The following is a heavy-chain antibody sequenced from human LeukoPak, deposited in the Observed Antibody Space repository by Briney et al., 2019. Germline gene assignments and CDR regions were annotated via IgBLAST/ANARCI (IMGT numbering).Heavy chain of an antibody. D-gene: IGHD5-18*01. Sequence: PSETLSLTCTVSGGSISSYYWSWIRQPPGKGLEWIGYIYYSGSTNYNPSLKRRATISEDTSKNQFSLKLSSVTAADTAVYYCARVYGYSYGSYDYYMDVWGKGTTVAVSS. CDR2: IYYSGST. CDR3: ARVYGYSYGSYDYYMDV. J-gene: IGHJ6*03. V-gene: IGHV4-59*01. CDR1: GGSISSYY.